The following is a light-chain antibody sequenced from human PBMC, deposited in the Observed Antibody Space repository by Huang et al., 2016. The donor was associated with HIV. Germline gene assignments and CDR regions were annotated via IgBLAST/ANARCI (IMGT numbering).Light chain of an antibody. J-gene: IGKJ1*01. CDR1: QTLVHTDGNTY. CDR2: KVS. V-gene: IGKV2-30*02. Sequence: DVIMTQSPLLLPVTLGQPAAISCRSSQTLVHTDGNTYVNWFLQRPGQSPRRLIYKVSNRDSRVPDRFTGSGSGIEFTLTISRVEAEDVGIYYCMQGTHWPPGTFGQGTNMEIK. CDR3: MQGTHWPPGT.